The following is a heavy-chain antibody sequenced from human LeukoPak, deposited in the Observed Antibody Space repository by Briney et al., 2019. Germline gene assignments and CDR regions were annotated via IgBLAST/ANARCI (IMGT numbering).Heavy chain of an antibody. CDR3: ARDRGGNYTPLDY. D-gene: IGHD1-26*01. CDR2: ISGSGLSI. CDR1: GFTFSSYS. Sequence: GGSLRLSCATSGFTFSSYSLNWVRQGPGKGLEWVAFISGSGLSIQYADSVKGRFTISRDNAKSSVYLQMNSLRAGDTAVYYCARDRGGNYTPLDYWGQGILVTVSS. J-gene: IGHJ4*02. V-gene: IGHV3-48*04.